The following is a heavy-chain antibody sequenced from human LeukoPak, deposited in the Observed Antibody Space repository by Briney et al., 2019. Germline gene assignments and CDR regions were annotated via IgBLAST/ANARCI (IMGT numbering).Heavy chain of an antibody. CDR1: GGSNSSYY. V-gene: IGHV4-59*01. Sequence: SETLSLTCTVSGGSNSSYYWSWIRQPPGKGLEWIGYIYYSGSTNYNPSLKSRVTISVDTSKNQFSLKLSSVTAADTAVYYCASVAGSYGNSYYMDVWGKGTTVTVSS. CDR3: ASVAGSYGNSYYMDV. D-gene: IGHD3-10*01. J-gene: IGHJ6*03. CDR2: IYYSGST.